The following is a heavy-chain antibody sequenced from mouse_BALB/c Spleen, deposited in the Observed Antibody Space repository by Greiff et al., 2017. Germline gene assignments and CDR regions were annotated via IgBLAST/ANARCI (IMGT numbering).Heavy chain of an antibody. J-gene: IGHJ3*01. D-gene: IGHD6-2*01. Sequence: EVQRVESGGGLVKPGGSLKLSCAASGFTFSDYYMYWVRQTPEKRLEWVATISDGGSYTYYPDSVKGRFTISRDNAKNNLYLQMSSLKSEDTAMYYCARDRRLVNWGQGTLVTVSA. CDR2: ISDGGSYT. CDR3: ARDRRLVN. CDR1: GFTFSDYY. V-gene: IGHV5-4*02.